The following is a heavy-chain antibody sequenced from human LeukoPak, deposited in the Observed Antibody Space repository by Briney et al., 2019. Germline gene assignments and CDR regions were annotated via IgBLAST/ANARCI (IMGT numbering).Heavy chain of an antibody. CDR3: ARYWNYIYYYYGMDV. J-gene: IGHJ6*02. D-gene: IGHD1-7*01. V-gene: IGHV1-69*04. CDR1: GGTFSSYA. CDR2: IIPILGIA. Sequence: SVKVSCKASGGTFSSYAISWVRQAPGQGLEWMGRIIPILGIANYAQKFQGRVTITADKSTSTAYMELSSLRSEDTAVYYCARYWNYIYYYYGMDVWGQGTTVTASS.